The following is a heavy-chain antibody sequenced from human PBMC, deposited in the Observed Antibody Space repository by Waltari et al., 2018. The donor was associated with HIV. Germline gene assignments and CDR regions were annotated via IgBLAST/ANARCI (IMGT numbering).Heavy chain of an antibody. CDR3: ARDTGRLVWAGPNWYDP. V-gene: IGHV3-9*01. Sequence: VESGGALVQPGGSLRLSCEASGFTFEDYALIWVRQLPGQGGEGVSGIARNGGAPGDAAAEQDRFTIYRENAKKSLFVQMHSLREEDTALYYCARDTGRLVWAGPNWYDPRGQGTRVIVSS. CDR1: GFTFEDYA. J-gene: IGHJ5*02. D-gene: IGHD6-19*01. CDR2: IARNGGAP.